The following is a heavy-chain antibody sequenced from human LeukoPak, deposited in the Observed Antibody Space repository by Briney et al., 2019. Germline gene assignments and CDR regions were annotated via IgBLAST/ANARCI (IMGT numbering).Heavy chain of an antibody. Sequence: SETLSLTCAVYGGSFSGYYWSWIRQPPGKGLEWIGEINHSGSTNYNPSLKSRVTISVDTSKNQFSLKLSSVTAADTAVYYCARGLRAGYYYYGMDVWGQGTTVTVSS. J-gene: IGHJ6*02. CDR1: GGSFSGYY. V-gene: IGHV4-34*01. CDR3: ARGLRAGYYYYGMDV. CDR2: INHSGST.